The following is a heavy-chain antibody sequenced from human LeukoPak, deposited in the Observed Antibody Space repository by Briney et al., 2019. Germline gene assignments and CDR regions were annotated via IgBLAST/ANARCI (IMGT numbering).Heavy chain of an antibody. D-gene: IGHD6-6*01. Sequence: ASVKVSCKASGYSFTSHGISWVRQAPGQGVEWMGWINGYNGDSNYAQNLQGRVTMTTDTSTSTAYMELRSLRSDDPAVYYCARGISRLPSAAFDIWGQGTMVTVSS. CDR3: ARGISRLPSAAFDI. CDR2: INGYNGDS. V-gene: IGHV1-18*01. J-gene: IGHJ3*02. CDR1: GYSFTSHG.